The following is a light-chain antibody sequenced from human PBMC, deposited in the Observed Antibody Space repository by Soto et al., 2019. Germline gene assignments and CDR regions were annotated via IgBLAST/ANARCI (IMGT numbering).Light chain of an antibody. Sequence: DLQMTQSPSSLSASVGDRVTIICQASQDITNYLNWYQQKPGKAPNLLIHDSSNLETGVPSRFSGSGTGTYFSFTISSLQPEDIATYYCQQYDTLPPTFGQATRLEIK. CDR3: QQYDTLPPT. V-gene: IGKV1-33*01. CDR1: QDITNY. CDR2: DSS. J-gene: IGKJ5*01.